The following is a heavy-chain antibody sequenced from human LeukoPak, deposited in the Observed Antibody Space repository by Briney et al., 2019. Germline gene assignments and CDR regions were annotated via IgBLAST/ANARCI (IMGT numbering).Heavy chain of an antibody. V-gene: IGHV4-38-2*02. CDR2: IYHSGST. D-gene: IGHD6-13*01. CDR1: GYSISNGYY. J-gene: IGHJ5*02. Sequence: SETLSLTCTVSGYSISNGYYWGWMRQPPGKGLEWIGSIYHSGSTSYNPSLKSRLTISVDTSKNQFSLKLNFVTAADTAMYYCARMFRSSWYINWFDPWGQGTLVTVSS. CDR3: ARMFRSSWYINWFDP.